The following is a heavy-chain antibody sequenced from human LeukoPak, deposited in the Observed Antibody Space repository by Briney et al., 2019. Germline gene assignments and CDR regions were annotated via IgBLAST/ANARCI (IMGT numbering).Heavy chain of an antibody. D-gene: IGHD3-10*01. CDR1: GGSISSSSYY. CDR3: ARQTYYYGSGSYLGGMDV. J-gene: IGHJ6*02. CDR2: IYYSGST. V-gene: IGHV4-39*01. Sequence: NASETLSLTCTVSGGSISSSSYYWGWIRQPPGKGREWIGSIYYSGSTYYNPSLKSRVTISVDTSKNQFSLKLSSVTAADTAVYYCARQTYYYGSGSYLGGMDVWGQGTTVTVSS.